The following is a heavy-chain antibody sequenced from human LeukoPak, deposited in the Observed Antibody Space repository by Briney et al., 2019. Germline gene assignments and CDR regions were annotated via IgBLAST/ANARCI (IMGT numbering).Heavy chain of an antibody. CDR2: IRYDGSNK. J-gene: IGHJ4*02. D-gene: IGHD3-22*01. Sequence: GGSLRLSCAASGFTFSSYGMHWVRQAPGKGLEWVAFIRYDGSNKYYADSVKGRFTISRDNSKNTLYLQMNGLRAEDTAVYYCAKDYYDSSGYQRSGYWGQGTLVTVSS. CDR3: AKDYYDSSGYQRSGY. V-gene: IGHV3-30*02. CDR1: GFTFSSYG.